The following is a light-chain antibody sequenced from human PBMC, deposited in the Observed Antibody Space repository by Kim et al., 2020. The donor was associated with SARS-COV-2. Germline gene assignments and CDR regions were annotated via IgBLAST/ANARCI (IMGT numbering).Light chain of an antibody. CDR1: QTINNK. V-gene: IGKV3-15*01. CDR3: QQSNDWPPLT. Sequence: SPGERDTRSGRASQTINNKLVWYQQKPGQAPRLLSYDATTRATGVPARFIGSGSETDFTLTISSLQSEDFAVYYCQQSNDWPPLTFGQGTKVDIK. J-gene: IGKJ1*01. CDR2: DAT.